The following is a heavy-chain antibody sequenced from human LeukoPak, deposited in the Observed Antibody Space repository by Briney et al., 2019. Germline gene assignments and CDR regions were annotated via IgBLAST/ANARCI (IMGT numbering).Heavy chain of an antibody. CDR2: IYSSGST. CDR1: GGSITSSSYY. V-gene: IGHV4-39*07. CDR3: ATSGGYCGATTCHTTWFAP. J-gene: IGHJ5*02. D-gene: IGHD2-21*01. Sequence: SETLSLTCTVSGGSITSSSYYWGWIRQPPGKGLEWIGSIYSSGSTYYNLSLQNRVAISLDTSKNQFSLNLNSVTAADTAVYYCATSGGYCGATTCHTTWFAPWGQGTLVTVSS.